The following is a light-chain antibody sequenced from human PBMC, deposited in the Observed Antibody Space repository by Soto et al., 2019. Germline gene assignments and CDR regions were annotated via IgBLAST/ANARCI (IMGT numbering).Light chain of an antibody. V-gene: IGKV3D-20*02. Sequence: EIVLTQSPGTMSMSPGERITLSCRASQSVSSAYLAWYQQKRGQAPRLLIYGASNRATGIPDRFSGSGSGTDFTLTISSLEPEDFAVYYCQQRSNWQVTFGQGTRLEIK. J-gene: IGKJ5*01. CDR2: GAS. CDR1: QSVSSAY. CDR3: QQRSNWQVT.